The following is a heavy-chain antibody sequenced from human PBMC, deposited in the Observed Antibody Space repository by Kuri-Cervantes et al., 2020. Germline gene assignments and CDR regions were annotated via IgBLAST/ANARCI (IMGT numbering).Heavy chain of an antibody. Sequence: GESLKISCVASRFTFSSYWMSWVRQAPGKGLEWVSSISSSSSYIYYADSVKGRFTISRDNAKNSLYLQMNSLRAEDTAVYYCARDGAYYDFWSGYHNNWFDPWGQGTLVTVSS. CDR3: ARDGAYYDFWSGYHNNWFDP. CDR2: ISSSSSYI. CDR1: RFTFSSYW. V-gene: IGHV3-21*01. D-gene: IGHD3-3*01. J-gene: IGHJ5*02.